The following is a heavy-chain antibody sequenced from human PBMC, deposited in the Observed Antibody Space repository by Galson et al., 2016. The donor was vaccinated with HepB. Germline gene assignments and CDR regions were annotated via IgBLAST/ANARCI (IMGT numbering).Heavy chain of an antibody. CDR1: GFTFSSYG. Sequence: SLRLSCAASGFTFSSYGMHWVRQAPGKGLEWVAVISYDGSNKYYADSVKGRFTISRDNSKNTLYLRMNSLRAEDTAVYYCANRFHTCSGGSCYYYGMDVWGQGTTVTVSS. V-gene: IGHV3-30*18. CDR2: ISYDGSNK. D-gene: IGHD2-15*01. J-gene: IGHJ6*02. CDR3: ANRFHTCSGGSCYYYGMDV.